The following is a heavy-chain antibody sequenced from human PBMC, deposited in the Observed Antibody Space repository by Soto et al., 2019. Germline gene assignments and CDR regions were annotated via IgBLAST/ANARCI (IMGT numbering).Heavy chain of an antibody. J-gene: IGHJ4*02. Sequence: SETLSLTCTVSGGSISSYYWSWIRQPPGKGLEWIGFIYYTGSTYCNPSLRSRCSMSLDTSENQFSLKLSSVTAADTAVYYCARSGRPLTEFHSWGQGILVTGSS. CDR2: IYYTGST. V-gene: IGHV4-59*06. CDR3: ARSGRPLTEFHS. D-gene: IGHD6-25*01. CDR1: GGSISSYY.